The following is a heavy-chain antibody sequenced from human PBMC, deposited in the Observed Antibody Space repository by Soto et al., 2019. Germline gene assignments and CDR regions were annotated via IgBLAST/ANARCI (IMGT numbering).Heavy chain of an antibody. Sequence: SETLSLTCTFSGGSLNSYYWSLIRQPPGKGLEWIAYIYHNGSTNYNPSLKSRVTISIDTSKKQFSLNLSSVTAADTAVYYCARAPAARPQDWGQGTVVTVSS. D-gene: IGHD6-6*01. CDR1: GGSLNSYY. J-gene: IGHJ4*02. V-gene: IGHV4-59*01. CDR2: IYHNGST. CDR3: ARAPAARPQD.